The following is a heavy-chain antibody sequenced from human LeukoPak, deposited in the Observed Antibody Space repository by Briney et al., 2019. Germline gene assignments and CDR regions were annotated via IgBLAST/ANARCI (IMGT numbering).Heavy chain of an antibody. D-gene: IGHD3-10*01. CDR1: GFTFSSYG. CDR2: ISYDGSNK. Sequence: GGSLRLSCVASGFTFSSYGMHWVRQAPGKGLEWVAVISYDGSNKYYADSVKGRFTISRDNAKNSLYLQMNGLRAEDTALYYCAKAIQGRTWYYYYAMDVWGQGTTVTVSS. CDR3: AKAIQGRTWYYYYAMDV. V-gene: IGHV3-30*18. J-gene: IGHJ6*02.